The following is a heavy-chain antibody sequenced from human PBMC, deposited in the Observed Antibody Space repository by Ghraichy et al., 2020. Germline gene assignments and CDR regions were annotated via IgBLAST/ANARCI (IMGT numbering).Heavy chain of an antibody. Sequence: SETLSLTCAVYVGSFSDYYWSWIRQSPGKGLEWIGEINHSGSTNYNPSLKSRVTISVDTSKNQFSLKLSSVTAADTAVFYCARGGITPRPRSFDLWGRGTLVTVSS. CDR1: VGSFSDYY. CDR2: INHSGST. J-gene: IGHJ2*01. CDR3: ARGGITPRPRSFDL. V-gene: IGHV4-34*01. D-gene: IGHD6-6*01.